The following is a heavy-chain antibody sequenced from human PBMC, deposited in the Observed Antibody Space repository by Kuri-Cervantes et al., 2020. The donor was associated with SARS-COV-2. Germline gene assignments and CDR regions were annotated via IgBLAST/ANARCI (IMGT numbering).Heavy chain of an antibody. CDR2: IKSKTDGGTT. D-gene: IGHD1-26*01. CDR3: ARSYSGSYLPHFDY. Sequence: GGSLRLSCAASGFTFSNAWMSWVRQAPGKGLEWVGRIKSKTDGGTTDYAAPVKGRFTISRDDSKNTLYLQMNSLRAEDTAVYYCARSYSGSYLPHFDYWGQGTLVTVSS. V-gene: IGHV3-15*01. CDR1: GFTFSNAW. J-gene: IGHJ4*02.